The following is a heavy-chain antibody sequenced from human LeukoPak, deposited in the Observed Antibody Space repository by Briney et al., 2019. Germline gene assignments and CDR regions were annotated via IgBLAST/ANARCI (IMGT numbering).Heavy chain of an antibody. D-gene: IGHD3-22*01. V-gene: IGHV3-53*01. Sequence: GGSLRLSFAASGFTVSSNYMSWVRQAPGKGLDGVSVIYIGGSTYYADSVKGRFTISRDNSKNTLYLQMNSLRAEDTAVYYCARIGYYDSSGYSYDAFDIWGQGTMVAVSS. CDR1: GFTVSSNY. CDR3: ARIGYYDSSGYSYDAFDI. J-gene: IGHJ3*02. CDR2: IYIGGST.